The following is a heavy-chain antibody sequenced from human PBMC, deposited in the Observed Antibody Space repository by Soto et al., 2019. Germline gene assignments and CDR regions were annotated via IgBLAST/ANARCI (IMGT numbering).Heavy chain of an antibody. Sequence: SETLSLTCTVSGGSISSSSYYWGWIRQPPGKGLEWIGSIYYSGSTYYNPSLKSRVTISVDTSKNQFSLKLSSVTAADTAVYYCARTSYYDILTGYYPPLYMDVWGKGTTVTVSS. CDR2: IYYSGST. V-gene: IGHV4-39*01. J-gene: IGHJ6*03. CDR3: ARTSYYDILTGYYPPLYMDV. CDR1: GGSISSSSYY. D-gene: IGHD3-9*01.